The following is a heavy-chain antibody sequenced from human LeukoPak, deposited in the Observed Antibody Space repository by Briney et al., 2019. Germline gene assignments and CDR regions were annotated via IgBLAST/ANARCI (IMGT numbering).Heavy chain of an antibody. Sequence: GPLRLSCAASGFTFSTYWMSWVRPAPGRGLEWVANINQDGSENYYVDSVKGRFSISRDNAKDSLYLQINSLRAEDSAVYYCARHHIYCAASTCYWDYWGQGTLVTVSS. V-gene: IGHV3-7*01. CDR2: INQDGSEN. J-gene: IGHJ4*02. CDR1: GFTFSTYW. D-gene: IGHD2-8*02. CDR3: ARHHIYCAASTCYWDY.